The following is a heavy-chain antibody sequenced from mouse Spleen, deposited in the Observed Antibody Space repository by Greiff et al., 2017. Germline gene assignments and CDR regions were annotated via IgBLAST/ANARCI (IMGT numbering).Heavy chain of an antibody. CDR1: GFTFSSYT. V-gene: IGHV5-12-2*01. CDR2: ISNGGGST. D-gene: IGHD3-1*01. Sequence: EVQVVESGGGLVQPGGSLKLSCAASGFTFSSYTMSWVRQTPEKRLEWVAYISNGGGSTYYPDTVKGRFTISRDNAKNTLYLQMSSLKSEDTAMYYCARQGANFSYWYFDVWGAGTTVTVSS. J-gene: IGHJ1*01. CDR3: ARQGANFSYWYFDV.